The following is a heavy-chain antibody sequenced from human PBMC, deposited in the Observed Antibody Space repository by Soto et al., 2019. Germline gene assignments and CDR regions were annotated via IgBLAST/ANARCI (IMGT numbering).Heavy chain of an antibody. D-gene: IGHD3-10*01. CDR2: ISGNGGAT. CDR3: AKDRRGFYYYYGMDV. V-gene: IGHV3-23*01. J-gene: IGHJ6*02. Sequence: PGGSLRLSCSASGFTFSGYVINWIRQAPGKGLEWVSFISGNGGATYYADSVKGRFTVSRDNSKNTLYLQMNSLRAEDTAVYYCAKDRRGFYYYYGMDVWGQGTTVTVS. CDR1: GFTFSGYV.